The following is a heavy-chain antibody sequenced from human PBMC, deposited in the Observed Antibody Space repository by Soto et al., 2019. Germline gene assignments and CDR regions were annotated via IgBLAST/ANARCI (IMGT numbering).Heavy chain of an antibody. J-gene: IGHJ4*02. D-gene: IGHD3-10*01. CDR2: LSYAGDNK. V-gene: IGHV3-30*18. CDR3: AKIPTGSGSSKFDY. CDR1: GFTFSSYV. Sequence: GGSLRLSCAASGFTFSSYVMHWVRQSPGKGLEWVAVLSYAGDNKYYADSVKGRFTISRDNSKNQLYLQMNNLRGDDTAMYYCAKIPTGSGSSKFDYWGQGIQVTVSS.